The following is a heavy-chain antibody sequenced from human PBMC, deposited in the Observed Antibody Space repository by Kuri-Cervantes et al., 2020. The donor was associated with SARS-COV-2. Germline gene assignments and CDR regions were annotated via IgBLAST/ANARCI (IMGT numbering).Heavy chain of an antibody. CDR2: IYYSGST. D-gene: IGHD4-17*01. CDR1: GGSISSSSYY. J-gene: IGHJ6*03. Sequence: SETLSLTCTVSGGSISSSSYYWGWIRQPPGKGLEWIGSIYYSGSTYYNPSLKSRVTISVDTSMTQFSLKLSSVTAADTAVYYCARANGDNQIEIDYYYYYYMDVWGKGTTVTVSS. CDR3: ARANGDNQIEIDYYYYYYMDV. V-gene: IGHV4-39*07.